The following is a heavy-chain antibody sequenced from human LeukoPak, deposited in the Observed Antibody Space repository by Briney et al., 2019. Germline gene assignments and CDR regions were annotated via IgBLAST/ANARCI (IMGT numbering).Heavy chain of an antibody. J-gene: IGHJ4*02. CDR1: GGSFSGYY. CDR3: ARNFKNVAAARFDS. CDR2: INDSGST. D-gene: IGHD6-13*01. V-gene: IGHV4-34*01. Sequence: SETLSLTCAVYGGSFSGYYWSWIRQPPGKGLEWIGEINDSGSTNYNPSLKRRVTISVDTSKNQFSLKLTSVTAADTAVYYCARNFKNVAAARFDSWGQGTLVTVSS.